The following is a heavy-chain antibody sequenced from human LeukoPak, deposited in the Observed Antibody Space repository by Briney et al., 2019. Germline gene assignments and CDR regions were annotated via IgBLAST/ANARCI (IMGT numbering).Heavy chain of an antibody. V-gene: IGHV3-23*01. J-gene: IGHJ5*02. Sequence: PGGSLRLSCATSGFTFTNYAMNWLRQAPGKRLEWVSAVTGPGDTTYYADSVKGRFFMSREDSKTTVYLQMNSLRAEDTAIYYCAKGAEIDLWGQGTLVTVSS. CDR1: GFTFTNYA. D-gene: IGHD3-16*01. CDR3: AKGAEIDL. CDR2: VTGPGDTT.